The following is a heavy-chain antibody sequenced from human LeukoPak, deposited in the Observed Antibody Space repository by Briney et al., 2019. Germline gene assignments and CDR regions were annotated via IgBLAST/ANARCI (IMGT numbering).Heavy chain of an antibody. V-gene: IGHV3-48*04. Sequence: GGSLRLSCAASGFTFSSYSMNWVRQAPGKGLEWVSYISSSSSTIYYADSVKGRFTCSRDNAKNSLHLQMNSLRAEDTAVYYCATNHPNGVGGRYFDWSPIDWGQGTLVTVSS. D-gene: IGHD3-9*01. CDR3: ATNHPNGVGGRYFDWSPID. CDR1: GFTFSSYS. J-gene: IGHJ4*02. CDR2: ISSSSSTI.